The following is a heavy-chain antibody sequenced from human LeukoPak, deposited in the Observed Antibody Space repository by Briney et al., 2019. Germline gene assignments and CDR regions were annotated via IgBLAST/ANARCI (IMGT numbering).Heavy chain of an antibody. CDR2: ISNDIRNT. CDR3: AREGGDYFFDY. CDR1: GFTFSSYP. D-gene: IGHD4/OR15-4a*01. Sequence: GGSLRLSCAASGFTFSSYPMHWVRQAPGKGLEWVAVISNDIRNTYYADSVKGRFSISRDNPKNTLYLQMNSLRADDTALYYCAREGGDYFFDYWGQGTLVPVSS. J-gene: IGHJ4*02. V-gene: IGHV3-30-3*01.